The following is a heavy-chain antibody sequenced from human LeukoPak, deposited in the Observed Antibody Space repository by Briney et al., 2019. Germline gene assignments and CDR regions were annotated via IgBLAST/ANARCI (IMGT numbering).Heavy chain of an antibody. J-gene: IGHJ4*02. D-gene: IGHD4-17*01. CDR2: IRYDGNNK. CDR3: ARDSGDDYGDYGVDY. CDR1: CG. V-gene: IGHV3-30*02. Sequence: CGMHWVRQTPGKGLEWMAYIRYDGNNKDCADSVKGRFSISRDNSRNTLYLQMNSLRPEDTAVYYCARDSGDDYGDYGVDYWGQGTLVTVSS.